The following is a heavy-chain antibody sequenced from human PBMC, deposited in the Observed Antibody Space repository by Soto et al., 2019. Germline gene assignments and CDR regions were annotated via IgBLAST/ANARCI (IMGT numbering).Heavy chain of an antibody. V-gene: IGHV6-1*01. J-gene: IGHJ3*02. Sequence: SQTLSLTCVISGDSVSSNSAAWNWSRQSPSRGLEWLGRTYYRSKWYNDYAVSVKSRITINPDTSKNQFSLQLNSVTPEDTAVYYCAREELGIWGDAFDIWGQGTMVTVSS. CDR2: TYYRSKWYN. CDR1: GDSVSSNSAA. CDR3: AREELGIWGDAFDI. D-gene: IGHD7-27*01.